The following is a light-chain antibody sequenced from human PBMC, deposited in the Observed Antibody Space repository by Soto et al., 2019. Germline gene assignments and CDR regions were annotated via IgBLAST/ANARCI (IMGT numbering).Light chain of an antibody. CDR3: SAWDDSLNGRQVV. V-gene: IGLV1-44*01. Sequence: QSVLTQPPSASGTPGQRVTISCSGSSSNIGSNNVNWYQQLPGTDPKLLIYSNNQRPSGVPDRFSGSKSGTSASLAISGLQSEDEADYDCSAWDDSLNGRQVVFGGGTKLTVL. J-gene: IGLJ2*01. CDR2: SNN. CDR1: SSNIGSNN.